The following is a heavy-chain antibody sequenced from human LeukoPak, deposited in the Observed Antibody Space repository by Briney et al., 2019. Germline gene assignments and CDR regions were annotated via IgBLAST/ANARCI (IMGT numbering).Heavy chain of an antibody. CDR3: ARGIRPAYYDSSGYYYK. V-gene: IGHV1-46*03. CDR1: GYTFTSYY. Sequence: ASVKVSCKASGYTFTSYYMHWVRQAPGQGLELMGIINPSGGSTSYAQKFQGRVTMTRDTSTSTVYMELSSLRSEDTAVYYCARGIRPAYYDSSGYYYKWGQGTLVTVSS. J-gene: IGHJ4*02. CDR2: INPSGGST. D-gene: IGHD3-22*01.